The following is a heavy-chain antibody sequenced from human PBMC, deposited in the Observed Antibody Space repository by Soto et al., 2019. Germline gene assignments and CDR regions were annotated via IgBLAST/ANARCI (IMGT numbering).Heavy chain of an antibody. V-gene: IGHV4-39*01. CDR2: IYYSGGT. CDR3: ARPYGSGKWGEFAY. CDR1: GGSISSSGYY. Sequence: SETLSLTCTVSGGSISSSGYYWDWIRQPPGKGLEWIGSIYYSGGTYYNPSLKSRVTISVDTSKNQFSLKLSSVTAADTAVYYCARPYGSGKWGEFAYWGQGTVVTVSS. D-gene: IGHD3-10*01. J-gene: IGHJ4*02.